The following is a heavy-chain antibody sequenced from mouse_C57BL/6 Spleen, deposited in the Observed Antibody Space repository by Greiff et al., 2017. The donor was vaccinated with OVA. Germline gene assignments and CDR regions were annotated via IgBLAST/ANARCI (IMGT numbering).Heavy chain of an antibody. CDR3: TRRGMVTYDFDD. CDR1: GFTFSDAW. V-gene: IGHV6-6*01. Sequence: EVQLQQSGGGLVQPGASMKLSCAASGFTFSDAWMDWVRQSPEKGLEWVGESRNKDNNHATYYAVSVKGRFTISRDDSKSSVYLQMNSLRAEDTVIYYCTRRGMVTYDFDDWGQGTTLTVSS. J-gene: IGHJ2*01. D-gene: IGHD2-2*01. CDR2: SRNKDNNHAT.